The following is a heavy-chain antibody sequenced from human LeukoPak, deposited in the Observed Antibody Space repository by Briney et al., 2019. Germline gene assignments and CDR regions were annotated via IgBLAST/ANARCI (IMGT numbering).Heavy chain of an antibody. CDR2: IKQDGSEK. V-gene: IGHV3-7*01. D-gene: IGHD6-13*01. J-gene: IGHJ4*02. CDR1: GFNFSSYS. Sequence: PGGSLRPSCAVSGFNFSSYSMSWVRQAPGKGLEWVANIKQDGSEKYYVDSVKGRFTISRDNAKNSLYLQGNSLRAEDTAVYYCAWASYSSSWPYFDYWGQGTLVTVSS. CDR3: AWASYSSSWPYFDY.